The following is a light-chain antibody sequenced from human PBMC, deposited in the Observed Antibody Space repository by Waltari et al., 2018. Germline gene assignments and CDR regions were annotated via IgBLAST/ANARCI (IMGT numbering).Light chain of an antibody. Sequence: DIQLTQSPSFLSASVGDRVTITCRASQAISSYLAWYQQKPGRAPKLLLDAASTLQSGVPSGFGGSGSGTEFTLTISSLQPEDFATYYCQQLDSFPITFGQGTRLEIK. V-gene: IGKV1-9*01. CDR3: QQLDSFPIT. CDR1: QAISSY. J-gene: IGKJ5*01. CDR2: AAS.